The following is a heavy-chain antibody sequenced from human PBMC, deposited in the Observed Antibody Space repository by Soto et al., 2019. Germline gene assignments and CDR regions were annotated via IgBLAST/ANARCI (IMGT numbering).Heavy chain of an antibody. CDR2: IIPISGAA. J-gene: IGHJ4*02. V-gene: IGHV1-69*06. CDR1: GGTFSNYV. D-gene: IGHD1-20*01. Sequence: QVQLVQSGAEVKKPGSSVKVSCKASGGTFSNYVVNWVRQAPGQGLEWMGRIIPISGAANYAQKFQGRVTMTADKSTSTPYMELSSMRSEDPAVYYCARDMTRTVVPYVAFWGQGTLVTVSS. CDR3: ARDMTRTVVPYVAF.